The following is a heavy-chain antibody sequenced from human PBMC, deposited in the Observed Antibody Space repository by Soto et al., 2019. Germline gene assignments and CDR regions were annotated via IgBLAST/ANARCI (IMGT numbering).Heavy chain of an antibody. J-gene: IGHJ4*02. Sequence: PGESLKISCTGSGYSFTRYWIGWVRQMPGKGLEWMGIIYPGDSDTRYSPSFQGQVTISADKSISTAYLQWSSLKASDTAMYYCARGLSSGWYVVDYWGQGTLVTVSS. CDR1: GYSFTRYW. CDR2: IYPGDSDT. D-gene: IGHD6-19*01. V-gene: IGHV5-51*01. CDR3: ARGLSSGWYVVDY.